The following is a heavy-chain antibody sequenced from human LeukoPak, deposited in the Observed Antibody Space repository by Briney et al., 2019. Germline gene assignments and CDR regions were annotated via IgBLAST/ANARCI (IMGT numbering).Heavy chain of an antibody. CDR2: ISYDGSNR. J-gene: IGHJ4*02. V-gene: IGHV3-30*04. D-gene: IGHD6-13*01. CDR3: VRLTAAGRRADFDY. Sequence: GGSLRLSCAASGFTFSSYAMHWVRQAPGKGLEWVAAISYDGSNRYYADSVKGRFTISRDNSKNTLYLQMNSLRTEDTAVYYCVRLTAAGRRADFDYWGQGTLVTVSS. CDR1: GFTFSSYA.